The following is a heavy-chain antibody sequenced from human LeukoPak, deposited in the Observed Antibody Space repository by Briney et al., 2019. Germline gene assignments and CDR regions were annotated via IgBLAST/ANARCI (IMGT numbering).Heavy chain of an antibody. CDR3: AGGTLTTNYYYGMDV. D-gene: IGHD4-11*01. Sequence: GGSLRLSCAASGFTFSSVAMHWVRQAPGKGPEWGAVISYDGRNKYDADSVKGRFTISRDNSKNTLYLQMNSLRAENTAVYYCAGGTLTTNYYYGMDVWGQGTTVTVSS. CDR1: GFTFSSVA. J-gene: IGHJ6*02. V-gene: IGHV3-30*04. CDR2: ISYDGRNK.